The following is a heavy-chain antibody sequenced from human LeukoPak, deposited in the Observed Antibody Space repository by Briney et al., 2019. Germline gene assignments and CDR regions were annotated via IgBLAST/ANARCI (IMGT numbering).Heavy chain of an antibody. V-gene: IGHV3-15*01. CDR3: TTQGCSGESCYSDY. J-gene: IGHJ4*02. Sequence: PGGSLRLSCAASGFIFSNVWMSWVRQAPGKGLEWVGRIKSKTDGGTTDYAAPVKGRFTISRDDSENTLYLQMNTLKTEDTAVYYCTTQGCSGESCYSDYWGQGTLVTVSS. CDR2: IKSKTDGGTT. D-gene: IGHD2-15*01. CDR1: GFIFSNVW.